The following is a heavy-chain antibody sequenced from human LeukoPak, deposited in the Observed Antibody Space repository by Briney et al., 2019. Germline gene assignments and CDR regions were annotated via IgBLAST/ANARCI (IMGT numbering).Heavy chain of an antibody. Sequence: SETLSLTRTVSRGSISSYFWSWIRQTPGKALEWIGYIYYSGTTNYNPPLKSRVTISVDTSKNQFSQKLRSVTAADTAVYYCASTRYYHDSTGYYAVPFFDYWGQGTLVTASS. CDR3: ASTRYYHDSTGYYAVPFFDY. J-gene: IGHJ4*02. D-gene: IGHD3-22*01. CDR1: RGSISSYF. V-gene: IGHV4-59*01. CDR2: IYYSGTT.